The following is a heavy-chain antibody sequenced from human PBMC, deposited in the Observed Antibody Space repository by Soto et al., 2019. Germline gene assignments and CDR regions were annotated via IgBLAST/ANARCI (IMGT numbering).Heavy chain of an antibody. V-gene: IGHV1-18*01. J-gene: IGHJ3*02. CDR2: ISAYNGNT. CDR3: ARLPPPGTYGDNDAFDI. Sequence: QVQLVQSGAEVKKPGASVKVSCKASGYTFTSYGISWVRQAPGQGLEWMGWISAYNGNTNYAQKLQGRVTMTTDTSTSTAYMELRSLRSDDSDVYYCARLPPPGTYGDNDAFDIWGRGTMVTVSS. CDR1: GYTFTSYG. D-gene: IGHD4-17*01.